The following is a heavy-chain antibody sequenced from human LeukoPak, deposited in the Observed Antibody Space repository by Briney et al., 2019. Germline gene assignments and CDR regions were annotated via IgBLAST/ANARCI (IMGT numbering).Heavy chain of an antibody. CDR1: GYPFTTFS. D-gene: IGHD3-16*01. CDR2: INPGIFTT. J-gene: IGHJ4*02. CDR3: ARDWAHGSFDF. Sequence: ASVKVSCKASGYPFTTFSLHWVRQAPGQGPEWMAIINPGIFTTTYAQKLQDRVTVTSDTSTATDYMELRSLRLEDTAVYFCARDWAHGSFDFWGQGTLVTVSS. V-gene: IGHV1-46*01.